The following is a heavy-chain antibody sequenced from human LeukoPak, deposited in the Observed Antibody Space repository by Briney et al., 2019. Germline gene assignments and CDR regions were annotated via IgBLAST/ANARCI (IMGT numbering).Heavy chain of an antibody. CDR3: ATSGYDIY. D-gene: IGHD5-12*01. Sequence: SETLSLTCTVSGGSISSSSYYWGWIRQPPGKGLEWIGSIYYSGSTYYNPSLKSRVTISVDTSKNQFSLKLSSVTAADTAVYYCATSGYDIYWGQGTLVTVSS. CDR2: IYYSGST. J-gene: IGHJ4*02. CDR1: GGSISSSSYY. V-gene: IGHV4-39*07.